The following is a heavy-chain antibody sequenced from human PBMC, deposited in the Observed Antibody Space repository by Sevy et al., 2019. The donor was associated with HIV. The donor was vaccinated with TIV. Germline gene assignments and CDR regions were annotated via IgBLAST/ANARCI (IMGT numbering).Heavy chain of an antibody. CDR2: ISGSGGTT. J-gene: IGHJ6*02. CDR1: GFTFTNYA. D-gene: IGHD6-19*01. CDR3: AKVLARGVAVAGTAWGMDV. V-gene: IGHV3-23*01. Sequence: GGSLRLYCAASGFTFTNYAMNWVRQAPGKGLEWVSAISGSGGTTCYADSVQGRFTISRDKSKNKLYLQMNSLRAEDTAVYYCAKVLARGVAVAGTAWGMDVWGQGTTVTVSS.